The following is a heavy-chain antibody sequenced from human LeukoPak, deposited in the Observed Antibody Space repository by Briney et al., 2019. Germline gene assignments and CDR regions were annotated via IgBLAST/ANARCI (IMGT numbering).Heavy chain of an antibody. CDR2: INPNSGGT. V-gene: IGHV1-2*02. CDR3: ARQDRVSPTFPNNWFDP. D-gene: IGHD2-8*01. J-gene: IGHJ5*02. CDR1: GYTFTSYG. Sequence: GASVKVSCKASGYTFTSYGISWVRQAPGQGLEWMGWINPNSGGTHYAPKFQGRVTMTRDTSFTTAYMELTRLTSDDTAVYYCARQDRVSPTFPNNWFDPWGQGTLVTVSS.